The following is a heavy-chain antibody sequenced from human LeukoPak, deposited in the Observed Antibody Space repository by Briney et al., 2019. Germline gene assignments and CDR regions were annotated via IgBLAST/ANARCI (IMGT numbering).Heavy chain of an antibody. CDR2: ISYDGSNK. CDR1: GFTFSSYT. Sequence: GGSLRLSCAASGFTFSSYTMHWVRQAPGKGLERVAVISYDGSNKYYADSVKGRFTISRDNSKNTLYLQMNSLRAEDTAVYYCARDRVVRGVTSSSYYGMDVWGKGTTVTVSS. D-gene: IGHD3-10*01. J-gene: IGHJ6*04. V-gene: IGHV3-30*04. CDR3: ARDRVVRGVTSSSYYGMDV.